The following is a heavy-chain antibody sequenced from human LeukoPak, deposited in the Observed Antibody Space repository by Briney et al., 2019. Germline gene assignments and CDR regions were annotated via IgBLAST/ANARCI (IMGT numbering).Heavy chain of an antibody. CDR2: ISGSGGST. CDR3: AKEGYCSGGSCHLRAFDI. Sequence: GGSLRLSCAASGFTFSSYGMSWVRQAPGKGLEWVSAISGSGGSTYYADSVKGRFTTSRDNSKNTLYLQMNSLRAEDTAVYYCAKEGYCSGGSCHLRAFDIWGQGTMVTVSS. J-gene: IGHJ3*02. CDR1: GFTFSSYG. V-gene: IGHV3-23*01. D-gene: IGHD2-15*01.